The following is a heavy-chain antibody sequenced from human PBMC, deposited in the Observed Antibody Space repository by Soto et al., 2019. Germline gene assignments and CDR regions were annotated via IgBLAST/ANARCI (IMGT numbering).Heavy chain of an antibody. CDR1: GFTFSSYS. CDR2: ISSSSSVI. CDR3: ARNWLSSSWFAFFDY. Sequence: TGGSLRLSCTASGFTFSSYSMNWVRQAPGKGLEWVSYISSSSSVIYSADSVKGRFTISRDNAKNSLYLQMNSLRDEDTAVYYCARNWLSSSWFAFFDYWGQGTLVTVSS. D-gene: IGHD6-13*01. V-gene: IGHV3-48*02. J-gene: IGHJ4*02.